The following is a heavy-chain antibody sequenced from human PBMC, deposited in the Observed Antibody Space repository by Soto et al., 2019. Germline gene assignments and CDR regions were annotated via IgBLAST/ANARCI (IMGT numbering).Heavy chain of an antibody. CDR1: GGTFSSYT. Sequence: QVQLVQSGAEVKKPGSSVKVSCKASGGTFSSYTISWVRQAPGQGLEWMGRIIPILGIANYAQKFQGRVTITADKSTSTAYMELSSLISEDTAVYYCASVGGSGSYYHNWSDPWGQGTLVTVSS. CDR2: IIPILGIA. CDR3: ASVGGSGSYYHNWSDP. D-gene: IGHD3-10*01. V-gene: IGHV1-69*02. J-gene: IGHJ5*02.